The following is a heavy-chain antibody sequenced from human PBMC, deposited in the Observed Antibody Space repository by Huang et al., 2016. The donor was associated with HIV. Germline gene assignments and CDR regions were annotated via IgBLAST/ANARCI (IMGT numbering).Heavy chain of an antibody. CDR1: GGSITSSSYY. CDR2: IYYSGST. J-gene: IGHJ3*02. CDR3: ARHFSYYDSSGYTPWDAFDI. V-gene: IGHV4-39*01. Sequence: QLQLQGSGPGLVKPSETLSLTCTVSGGSITSSSYYWGWIRPPPGKGLEWVGSIYYSGSTGYNPALNSRVTVSVDTSKSQFSRELSSVTAADTAVYYCARHFSYYDSSGYTPWDAFDIWGQGTMVTVSS. D-gene: IGHD3-22*01.